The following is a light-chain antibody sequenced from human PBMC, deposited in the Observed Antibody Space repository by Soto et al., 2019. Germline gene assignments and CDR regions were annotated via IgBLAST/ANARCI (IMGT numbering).Light chain of an antibody. Sequence: QSVLTQPPSASGSLGQSVTISCTGTSSDVGGYNYVSWHQQHPGKAPKLMIYEVTKRPSGVPDRFSGSKSGNTASLTVSGLQAEDAADYYCSSFAGGGNPVLFGGGTKLTVL. V-gene: IGLV2-8*01. J-gene: IGLJ2*01. CDR3: SSFAGGGNPVL. CDR1: SSDVGGYNY. CDR2: EVT.